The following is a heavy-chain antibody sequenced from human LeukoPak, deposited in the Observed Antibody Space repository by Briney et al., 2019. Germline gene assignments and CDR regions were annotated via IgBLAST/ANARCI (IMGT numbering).Heavy chain of an antibody. CDR2: IIVIFQTA. D-gene: IGHD2-2*01. Sequence: GASVKVSCKASGGTFSNYAFSWVRQAPGQGLEWMGGIIVIFQTAHYAQKFQGRVRITTDESTSTAYMELNSLRAEDTAVYYCARGVVPAAMPYNYYYYYGMDVWGQGTTVTVSS. J-gene: IGHJ6*02. CDR1: GGTFSNYA. V-gene: IGHV1-69*05. CDR3: ARGVVPAAMPYNYYYYYGMDV.